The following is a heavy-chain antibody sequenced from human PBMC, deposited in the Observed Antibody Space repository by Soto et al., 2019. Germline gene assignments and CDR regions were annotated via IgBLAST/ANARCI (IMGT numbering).Heavy chain of an antibody. V-gene: IGHV3-64D*06. J-gene: IGHJ5*02. CDR2: ISSDGDIT. CDR3: VKVSTFYDILTGYYSTNFFDP. Sequence: SLRLSCSASGFTFSEYSMHRVRQAPGKGLQYVSTISSDGDITYYADSVKGRFTISRDNSKNTLYLQMNSLRPEDTAVYYCVKVSTFYDILTGYYSTNFFDPWGQGTLVTVSS. CDR1: GFTFSEYS. D-gene: IGHD3-9*01.